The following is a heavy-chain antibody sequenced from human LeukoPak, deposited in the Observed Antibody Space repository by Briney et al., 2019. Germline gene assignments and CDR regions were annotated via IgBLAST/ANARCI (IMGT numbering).Heavy chain of an antibody. CDR1: GFTFSSYE. Sequence: GGSLRLSCAASGFTFSSYEMNWVRQAPGKGLEWVSYISSSGSTIYYADSVKGRFTISRDNAKNSLYLQMNSLRAEDTAVYYCAAGLDYYDSSGFDYWGQGTLITVSS. J-gene: IGHJ4*02. CDR2: ISSSGSTI. V-gene: IGHV3-48*03. CDR3: AAGLDYYDSSGFDY. D-gene: IGHD3-22*01.